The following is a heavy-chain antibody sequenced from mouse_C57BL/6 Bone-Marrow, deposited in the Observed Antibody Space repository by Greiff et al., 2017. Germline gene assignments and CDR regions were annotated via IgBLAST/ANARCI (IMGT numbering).Heavy chain of an antibody. CDR1: GYTFTSYG. V-gene: IGHV1-81*01. CDR3: AKGDYGYDFFDY. Sequence: QVQLQQSGAELARPGASVKLSCKASGYTFTSYGISWVKQRTGQGLEWIGEINPRSGNTYYNETFKGKATLTADKSSSTAYMELRSLTSEDSAVYCCAKGDYGYDFFDYWGQGTTLTVSS. CDR2: INPRSGNT. J-gene: IGHJ2*01. D-gene: IGHD2-2*01.